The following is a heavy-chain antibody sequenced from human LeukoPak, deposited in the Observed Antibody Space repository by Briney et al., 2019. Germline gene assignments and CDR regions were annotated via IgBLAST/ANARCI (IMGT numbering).Heavy chain of an antibody. CDR3: ARLTPDYGDWYFDL. CDR1: GGSISSYY. Sequence: SETLSLTCTISGGSISSYYWNWIRQPPGKGLEWVGYIYDSGSANYNPSLKSRVTISVDTSKNQFSLKLSSVTAADTAVYYCARLTPDYGDWYFDLWGRGTLVTVSS. V-gene: IGHV4-59*08. J-gene: IGHJ2*01. CDR2: IYDSGSA. D-gene: IGHD4-17*01.